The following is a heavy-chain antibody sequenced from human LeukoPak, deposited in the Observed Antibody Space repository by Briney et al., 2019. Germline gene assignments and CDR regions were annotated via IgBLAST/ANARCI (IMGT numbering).Heavy chain of an antibody. CDR3: ARYHCSSTTCHLLN. CDR2: IYTSGST. J-gene: IGHJ4*02. D-gene: IGHD2-2*01. CDR1: GGSISSYY. V-gene: IGHV4-4*07. Sequence: SETLSLTCTVSGGSISSYYWSWIRQPAGKGLEWIGHIYTSGSTNYNPSLKSRVTMSVDTSTNQFSLKLSSVTAADTAVYYCARYHCSSTTCHLLNWGQGTLVTVSS.